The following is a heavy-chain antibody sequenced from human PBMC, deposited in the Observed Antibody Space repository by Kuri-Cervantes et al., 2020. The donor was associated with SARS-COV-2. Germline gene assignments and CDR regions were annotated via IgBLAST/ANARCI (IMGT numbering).Heavy chain of an antibody. J-gene: IGHJ4*02. CDR3: ARDRGRGSPRKYFDY. D-gene: IGHD3-10*01. V-gene: IGHV3-23*01. CDR2: ISGSGGST. CDR1: GFTFSSYA. Sequence: GGSLRLSCAASGFTFSSYAMSWVRQAPGKGLEWVSAISGSGGSTYYADSVKGRFTISRDNSKNTLYLQMNSLRAEDTAVYYCARDRGRGSPRKYFDYWGQGTLVTVSS.